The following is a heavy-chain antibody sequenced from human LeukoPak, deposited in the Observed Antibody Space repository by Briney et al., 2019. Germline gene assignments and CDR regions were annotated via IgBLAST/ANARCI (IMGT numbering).Heavy chain of an antibody. Sequence: GGSLRLSCAASGNYWIHWVRQVPGKGLVWVSHINSDGSWTSYADSVKGRFTISKDNAKNSLYLQMNSLRAEDTAVYYCARVNEGYDFWSGYSYFDYWGQGTLVTVSS. CDR2: INSDGSWT. CDR1: GNYW. J-gene: IGHJ4*02. V-gene: IGHV3-74*01. CDR3: ARVNEGYDFWSGYSYFDY. D-gene: IGHD3-3*01.